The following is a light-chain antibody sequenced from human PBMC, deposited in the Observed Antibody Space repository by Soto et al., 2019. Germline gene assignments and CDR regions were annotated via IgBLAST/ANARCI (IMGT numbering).Light chain of an antibody. V-gene: IGKV1-9*01. CDR2: GAS. Sequence: DIQLTQSPSFLSASVGDRVTITCRASQGISSYLAWYQQPPGKAPKLLIYGASTLQRGVSSRFRGSGSGTEFTLTISSLQPEDFATYYCQHLNTYPRTFGQGTKLEVK. CDR1: QGISSY. CDR3: QHLNTYPRT. J-gene: IGKJ2*01.